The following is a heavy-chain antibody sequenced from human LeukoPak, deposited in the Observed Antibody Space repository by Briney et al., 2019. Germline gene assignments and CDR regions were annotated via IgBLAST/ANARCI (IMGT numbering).Heavy chain of an antibody. CDR3: AKDLWKADY. D-gene: IGHD3-3*01. CDR1: GFTFTSYP. V-gene: IGHV3-23*01. Sequence: GGSLRLSCAASGFTFTSYPMSWVRQTPRKGLEWVSGISDSGGSTYYADSVKGRFSISRDNSKNTLYLQMNSLRADDTAVYYCAKDLWKADYWGQGTLVTVSS. CDR2: ISDSGGST. J-gene: IGHJ4*02.